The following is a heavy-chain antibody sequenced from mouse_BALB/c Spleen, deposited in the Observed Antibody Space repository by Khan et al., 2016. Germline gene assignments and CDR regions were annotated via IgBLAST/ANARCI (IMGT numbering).Heavy chain of an antibody. V-gene: IGHV1S34*01. Sequence: LVKTGASVKISCNASGYSFTGFYMHWVKQSHGKSLEWIGYISCYIGATNYNQNFKGKATFTVDRSSSTAYMQFNSLTSEDSAVYFCARHYYGLEEGHYYDYRRQGTLHPVSS. D-gene: IGHD2-1*01. J-gene: IGHJ2*01. CDR3: ARHYYGLEEGHYYDY. CDR1: GYSFTGFY. CDR2: ISCYIGAT.